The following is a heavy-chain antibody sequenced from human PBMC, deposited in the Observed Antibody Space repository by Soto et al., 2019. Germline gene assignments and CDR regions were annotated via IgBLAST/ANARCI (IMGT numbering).Heavy chain of an antibody. D-gene: IGHD6-13*01. CDR2: IIPILGIA. J-gene: IGHJ4*02. CDR3: ARDPEGSSSWYDYFDY. Sequence: SVKVSCKASGGTFSSYTISWVRQAPGQGLEWMGRIIPILGIANYAQKFQGRVTITADKSTSTAYMELSSLRSEDTAVYYCARDPEGSSSWYDYFDYWGQGTLVTVSS. V-gene: IGHV1-69*04. CDR1: GGTFSSYT.